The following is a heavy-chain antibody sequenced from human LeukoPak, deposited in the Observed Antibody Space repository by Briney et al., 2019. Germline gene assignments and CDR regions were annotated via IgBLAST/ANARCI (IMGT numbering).Heavy chain of an antibody. CDR2: IYPSGNT. J-gene: IGHJ3*02. CDR3: ARERGDLRGDAFDI. V-gene: IGHV4-4*07. CDR1: GGSISSYY. Sequence: SETLSLTCTVSGGSISSYYWTWIRQPAGKGLEWIGRIYPSGNTNYNPSLESRVTMSIDTSKNQFSLKLTSVTAADTAVYYCARERGDLRGDAFDIWGQGTMVTVSS. D-gene: IGHD3-10*01.